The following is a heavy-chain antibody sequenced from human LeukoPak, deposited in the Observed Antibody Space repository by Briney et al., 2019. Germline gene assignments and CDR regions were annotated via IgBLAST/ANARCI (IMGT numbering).Heavy chain of an antibody. Sequence: PSETLSLTCTVSGYSISSGYYWGWIRQPPGKGLEWIGSIYHSGSTYYNPSLKSRVTISVDTSKNQFSLKLSSVTAADTAVYYCALVVPAANMRTDAFDIWGQGTMVTVSS. CDR1: GYSISSGYY. V-gene: IGHV4-38-2*02. CDR3: ALVVPAANMRTDAFDI. J-gene: IGHJ3*02. D-gene: IGHD2-2*01. CDR2: IYHSGST.